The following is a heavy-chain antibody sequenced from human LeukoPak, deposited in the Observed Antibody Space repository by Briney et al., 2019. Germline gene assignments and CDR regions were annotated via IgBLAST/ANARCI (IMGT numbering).Heavy chain of an antibody. Sequence: PSETLSLTFTVSGGSLSSSSYYWGWIRQPPGKGLEWIGSIYYSGSTYYNPSLKSRVTISVDTSKNQFSLKLSSVTAADTAVYYCARVDYEVDYWGQGTLVTVSS. CDR1: GGSLSSSSYY. CDR2: IYYSGST. J-gene: IGHJ4*02. CDR3: ARVDYEVDY. V-gene: IGHV4-39*01. D-gene: IGHD4-17*01.